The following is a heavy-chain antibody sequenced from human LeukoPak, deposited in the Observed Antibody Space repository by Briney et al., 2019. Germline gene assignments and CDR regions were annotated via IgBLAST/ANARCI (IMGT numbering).Heavy chain of an antibody. CDR1: GYTFTSYG. D-gene: IGHD6-19*01. Sequence: ASVKVSCKASGYTFTSYGISWVRQAPGQGLEWMGWTSAYNANTNSAQKLQGRVTMTTDTSTSTAYMELSRLRSDDTAVYYCARDPGLAVADLYYFDYWGQGTLVTVSS. CDR3: ARDPGLAVADLYYFDY. V-gene: IGHV1-18*01. J-gene: IGHJ4*02. CDR2: TSAYNANT.